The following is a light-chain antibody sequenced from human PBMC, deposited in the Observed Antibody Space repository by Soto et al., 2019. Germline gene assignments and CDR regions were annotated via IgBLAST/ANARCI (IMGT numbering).Light chain of an antibody. CDR2: GAS. CDR1: QSVSSN. J-gene: IGKJ1*01. Sequence: EIVMTQSPATLSVSPGERATLSCRASQSVSSNLAWYQQKPGQAPRLLIYGASTRATGIPARFSGSGSETEFTLTISSLKSEDFAVYYCQQYNYWPWTFGQGTKVEIK. CDR3: QQYNYWPWT. V-gene: IGKV3-15*01.